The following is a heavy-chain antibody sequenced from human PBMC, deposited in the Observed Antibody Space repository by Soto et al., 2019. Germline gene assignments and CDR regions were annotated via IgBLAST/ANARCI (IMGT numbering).Heavy chain of an antibody. Sequence: SVKVSCKASGFTFTSSAVQWVRQARGQRLEWIGWIVVGSGNTNYAQKFQERVTITRDMSTSTAYMELSSLRSEDTSVYYCAAFGYDFWSGYYTKGYYYYGMDVWGQGTTVTVSS. V-gene: IGHV1-58*01. D-gene: IGHD3-3*01. CDR2: IVVGSGNT. J-gene: IGHJ6*02. CDR3: AAFGYDFWSGYYTKGYYYYGMDV. CDR1: GFTFTSSA.